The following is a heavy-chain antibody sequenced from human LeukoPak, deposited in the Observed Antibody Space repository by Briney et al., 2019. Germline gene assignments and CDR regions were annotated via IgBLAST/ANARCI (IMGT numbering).Heavy chain of an antibody. CDR3: AREGRYGSGGSCYDWFDP. Sequence: PGGSLRLSCAASGFTFSSYAMHWVRQAPGKGLEWVAVISYDGINKYYADSVKGRFTISRDNSKNTLYLQMNSLRAEDTAVYYCAREGRYGSGGSCYDWFDPWGQGTLVTVSS. CDR1: GFTFSSYA. CDR2: ISYDGINK. J-gene: IGHJ5*02. V-gene: IGHV3-30*04. D-gene: IGHD2-15*01.